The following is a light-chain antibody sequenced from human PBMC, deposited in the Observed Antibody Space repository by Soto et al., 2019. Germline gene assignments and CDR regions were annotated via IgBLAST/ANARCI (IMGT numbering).Light chain of an antibody. Sequence: QSALTQPPSASGSPGQSVAISCTGTSSDLGGYNYVSWYQQHPGKAPKLMIYEVSKRPSGVPDRFSGSKSGNTASLTVSRLQAEDEADYYCSSYVGSNNFYVFGTGTKVTVL. CDR3: SSYVGSNNFYV. CDR2: EVS. CDR1: SSDLGGYNY. J-gene: IGLJ1*01. V-gene: IGLV2-8*01.